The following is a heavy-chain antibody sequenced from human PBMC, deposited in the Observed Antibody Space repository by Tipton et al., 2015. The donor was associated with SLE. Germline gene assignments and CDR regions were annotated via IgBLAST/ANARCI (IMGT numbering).Heavy chain of an antibody. CDR2: ISAYNGNT. Sequence: QSGAEVKKPGASVKVSCKASGYTFTSYGISWVRQAPGQGLEWMGWISAYNGNTNYAQKLQGRVTMTTDTSTSTAYMELRSLRSDDTAVYYGARDTDFGYCSSTSCYAFDIWGQGTMVTVSS. CDR3: ARDTDFGYCSSTSCYAFDI. V-gene: IGHV1-18*01. D-gene: IGHD2-2*01. CDR1: GYTFTSYG. J-gene: IGHJ3*02.